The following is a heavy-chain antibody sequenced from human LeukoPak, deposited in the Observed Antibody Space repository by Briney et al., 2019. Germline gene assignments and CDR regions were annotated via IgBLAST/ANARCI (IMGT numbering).Heavy chain of an antibody. Sequence: GGSLRLSCAASGFTFSSNAMSWVRQAPGKGLEWVSAISGSGGSTYYADSVKGRFTISRDNSKNTLYLQMNSLRAEDTAVYYCAKGDSSGYYFGNDAFDIWGQGTMATVSS. CDR1: GFTFSSNA. J-gene: IGHJ3*02. CDR3: AKGDSSGYYFGNDAFDI. V-gene: IGHV3-23*01. D-gene: IGHD3-22*01. CDR2: ISGSGGST.